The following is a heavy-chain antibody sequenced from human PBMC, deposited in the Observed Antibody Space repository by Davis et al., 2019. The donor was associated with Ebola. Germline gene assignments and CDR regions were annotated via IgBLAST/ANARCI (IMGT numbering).Heavy chain of an antibody. Sequence: GSLRLSCAASGFTFSSYAMSWVRQAPGKGLEWIGSIYYSGSTYYNPSLKSRVTISVDMSKNQFSLKLSSVTAADTAVYYCARQQPKYYYDSSGYYGLGGAFDIWGQGTMVTVSS. V-gene: IGHV4-39*01. CDR3: ARQQPKYYYDSSGYYGLGGAFDI. CDR1: GFTFSSYA. CDR2: IYYSGST. D-gene: IGHD3-22*01. J-gene: IGHJ3*02.